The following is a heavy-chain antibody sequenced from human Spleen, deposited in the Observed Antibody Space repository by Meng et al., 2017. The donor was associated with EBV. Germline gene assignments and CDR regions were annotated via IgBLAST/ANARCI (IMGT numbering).Heavy chain of an antibody. V-gene: IGHV3-74*01. CDR1: GFTLSSYW. CDR2: INSDGIST. CDR3: ASEPPSPYLRAY. D-gene: IGHD3-10*01. J-gene: IGHJ4*02. Sequence: VVVGECWGALIPRVGALRLSCASSGFTLSSYWMTWARQAPGKGLVWVSHINSDGISTSYADSVRGRFTISRDNAKNTLYLQMNSLRAEDTAVHYCASEPPSPYLRAYWGQGTLVTVSS.